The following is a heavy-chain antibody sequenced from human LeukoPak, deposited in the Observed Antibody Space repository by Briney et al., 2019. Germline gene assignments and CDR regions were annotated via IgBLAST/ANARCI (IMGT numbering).Heavy chain of an antibody. CDR2: INSDGSRI. CDR1: GFTLSDYW. J-gene: IGHJ4*02. D-gene: IGHD5-12*01. V-gene: IGHV3-74*01. Sequence: GGSLRLSCAASGFTLSDYWMHWVRQAPGKGLVWVSRINSDGSRIIYADSVKGRFTISRDNAKNTVYLQMNSLRADDTAVYFCARAPQVGFSGFDKNYWGQGTLVTVSS. CDR3: ARAPQVGFSGFDKNY.